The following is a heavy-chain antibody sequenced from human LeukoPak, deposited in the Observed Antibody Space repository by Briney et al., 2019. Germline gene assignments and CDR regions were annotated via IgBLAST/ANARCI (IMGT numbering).Heavy chain of an antibody. CDR3: AVYTAMDN. CDR2: ISSNGGST. J-gene: IGHJ4*02. Sequence: GSLRLSCAASGFTFSSYAMHWVRQAPGKGLEYVSAISSNGGSTYYANSVKGRFTISRDNSKSTLYLQMGSLRAEDMAVYYCAVYTAMDNWGQGTLVTVSS. V-gene: IGHV3-64*01. CDR1: GFTFSSYA. D-gene: IGHD5-18*01.